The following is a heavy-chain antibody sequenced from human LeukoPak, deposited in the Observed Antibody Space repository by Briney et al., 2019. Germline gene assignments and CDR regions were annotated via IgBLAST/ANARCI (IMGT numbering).Heavy chain of an antibody. CDR2: INHSGST. CDR1: GGSFSGYY. CDR3: ARQKWFGELFTRYFDY. D-gene: IGHD3-10*01. Sequence: PSETLSLTCAVCGGSFSGYYWSWIRQPPGKGLEWIGEINHSGSTNYNPSLKSRVTISVDTSKNQFSLKLSSVTAADTAVYYCARQKWFGELFTRYFDYWGQGALVTVSS. V-gene: IGHV4-34*01. J-gene: IGHJ4*02.